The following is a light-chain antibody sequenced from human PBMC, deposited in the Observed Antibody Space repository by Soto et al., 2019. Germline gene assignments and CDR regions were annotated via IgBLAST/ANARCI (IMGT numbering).Light chain of an antibody. J-gene: IGLJ3*02. CDR3: TSFTTISTWV. CDR2: EVS. V-gene: IGLV2-14*01. Sequence: QSVLTQPASVSGSPGQSITISCTGTSSDVGGYNYVSWFQQHPGKAPKLKIYEVSNRPSGVSNRFSGSKSGNTASLTISELQAEDEADYYCTSFTTISTWVFGSGTKLTVL. CDR1: SSDVGGYNY.